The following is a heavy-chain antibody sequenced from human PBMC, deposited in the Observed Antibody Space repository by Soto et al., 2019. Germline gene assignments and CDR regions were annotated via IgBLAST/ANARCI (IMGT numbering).Heavy chain of an antibody. D-gene: IGHD5-18*01. J-gene: IGHJ5*02. CDR3: AKDPPWIRQPGTWFDP. CDR2: ISGSGGST. Sequence: LRLSCAASGFTFSSYAMSWVRQAPGKGLEWVSAISGSGGSTYYADSVKGRFTISRDNSKNTLYLQMNSLRAEDTAVYYCAKDPPWIRQPGTWFDPWGQGTLVTVSS. CDR1: GFTFSSYA. V-gene: IGHV3-23*01.